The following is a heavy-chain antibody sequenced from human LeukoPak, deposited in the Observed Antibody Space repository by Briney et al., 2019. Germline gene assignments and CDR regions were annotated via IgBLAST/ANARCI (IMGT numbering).Heavy chain of an antibody. V-gene: IGHV1-69*13. D-gene: IGHD5-18*01. CDR2: IIPIFGTA. Sequence: EASVKVSCKASGGTFSSYAISWVRQAPGQGLEWMGGIIPIFGTANYARKFQGRVTITADESTTTAYVELSSLRSEDTAVYYCARGYSYGYEFPSGYWGQGTLVTVSS. J-gene: IGHJ4*02. CDR3: ARGYSYGYEFPSGY. CDR1: GGTFSSYA.